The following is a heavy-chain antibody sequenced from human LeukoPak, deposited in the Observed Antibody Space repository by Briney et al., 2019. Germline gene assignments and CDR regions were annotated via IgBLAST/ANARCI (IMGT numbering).Heavy chain of an antibody. CDR3: ARGRIWFGELSSYYYGMDV. J-gene: IGHJ6*02. V-gene: IGHV4-34*01. D-gene: IGHD3-10*01. CDR1: GGSFSSYY. CDR2: IKHSGST. Sequence: WETLSLTCAVYGGSFSSYYWSWIRQPPGKGLEWIGEIKHSGSTNYNPSLKSRVTISVDTSKNQFSLKLRSVTAADTAVYYCARGRIWFGELSSYYYGMDVWGQGTTVTVSS.